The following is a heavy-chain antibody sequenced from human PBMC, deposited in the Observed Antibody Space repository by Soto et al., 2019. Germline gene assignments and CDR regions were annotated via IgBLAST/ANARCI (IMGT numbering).Heavy chain of an antibody. CDR3: ARDQSIAARPFGFDY. D-gene: IGHD6-6*01. V-gene: IGHV4-59*01. CDR2: IYYSGST. Sequence: KTSETLSLTCTVSGGSISSYYWSWIRQPPGKGLEWIGYIYYSGSTNYNPSLKSRVTISVDTSKNQFSLKLSSVTAADTAVYYCARDQSIAARPFGFDYWGQGTLVTVSS. CDR1: GGSISSYY. J-gene: IGHJ4*02.